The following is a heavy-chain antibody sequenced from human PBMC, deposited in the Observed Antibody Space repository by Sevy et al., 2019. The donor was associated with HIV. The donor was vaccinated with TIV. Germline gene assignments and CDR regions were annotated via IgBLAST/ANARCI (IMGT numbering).Heavy chain of an antibody. Sequence: GESLKISCQGSGYTFTNYWIGWVRQMPGKGLEWMGIIYPGDSDTRYSPSFQGQVTISVDKSISTAYLQWSSLKASDTAIFYCARGARGTLPSYYYYTMDIWGQGTTVTVSS. J-gene: IGHJ6*02. CDR3: ARGARGTLPSYYYYTMDI. D-gene: IGHD1-1*01. V-gene: IGHV5-51*01. CDR1: GYTFTNYW. CDR2: IYPGDSDT.